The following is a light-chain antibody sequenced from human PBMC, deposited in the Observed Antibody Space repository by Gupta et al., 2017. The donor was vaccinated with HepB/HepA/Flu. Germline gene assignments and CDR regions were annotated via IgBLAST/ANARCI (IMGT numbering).Light chain of an antibody. CDR2: KAS. J-gene: IGKJ1*01. V-gene: IGKV1-5*03. CDR3: QQYTTYMWT. CDR1: QYISSR. Sequence: DIQMTQSPSALTASVGDSDTITCRASQYISSRLAWYQQKPGKAPNLLIYKASTLQSGVPSRFSGSGSGTEFTLTISSLQPDDFATYYCQQYTTYMWTFGQGTKVEIK.